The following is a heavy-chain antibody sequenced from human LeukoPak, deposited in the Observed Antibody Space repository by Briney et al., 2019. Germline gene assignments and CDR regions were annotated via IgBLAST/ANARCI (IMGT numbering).Heavy chain of an antibody. CDR3: AKSLTYCQENSDSI. CDR1: GFVVSTNY. CDR2: IYKDGRT. J-gene: IGHJ4*02. V-gene: IGHV3-53*01. D-gene: IGHD1-26*01. Sequence: GGSLRLSCAASGFVVSTNYMTWVRQPPGKGLEWVSVIYKDGRTFYTDSVKGRFTISRDNSKNTVYLQMSSLRVEDTAVYYCAKSLTYCQENSDSIWGQGTLVTVSS.